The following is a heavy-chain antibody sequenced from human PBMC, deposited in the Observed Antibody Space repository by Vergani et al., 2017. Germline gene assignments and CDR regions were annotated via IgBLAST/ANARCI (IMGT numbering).Heavy chain of an antibody. Sequence: EVQLVESGGGLIHPGGSLRLSCEGSGFSFSVYSMHWVRQGPGKGLEWVSGISWNSGAVDYADSVRGRFTISRDNAKNSLFLEMNSLRFEDTAVYFCTKGSVYFHDSAGHGYDPYTGFDRSGQGTLVTVSS. V-gene: IGHV3-9*01. D-gene: IGHD5-12*01. CDR2: ISWNSGAV. CDR1: GFSFSVYS. J-gene: IGHJ3*01. CDR3: TKGSVYFHDSAGHGYDPYTGFDR.